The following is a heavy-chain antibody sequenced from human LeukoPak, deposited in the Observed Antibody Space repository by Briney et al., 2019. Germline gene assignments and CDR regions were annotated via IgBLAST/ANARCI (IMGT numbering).Heavy chain of an antibody. J-gene: IGHJ3*02. D-gene: IGHD3-22*01. CDR3: ARRRTMIVRSRHAGGAFDI. CDR1: GFTVSSNY. CDR2: IYSGGST. Sequence: GGSLRLSCAASGFTVSSNYMSWVRQAPGKGLEWVSVIYSGGSTYYADSVKGKFTISRDNSKNTLYLQMNSLRAEDTAVYYCARRRTMIVRSRHAGGAFDIWGQGTMVTVSS. V-gene: IGHV3-66*04.